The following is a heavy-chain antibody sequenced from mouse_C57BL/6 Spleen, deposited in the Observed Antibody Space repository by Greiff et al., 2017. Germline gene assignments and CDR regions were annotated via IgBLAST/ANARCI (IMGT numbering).Heavy chain of an antibody. V-gene: IGHV1-18*01. D-gene: IGHD2-5*01. CDR3: ARGEYYSNYGYARYY. Sequence: VQLQQPGPELVKPGASVKIPCKASGYTFTDYNMDWVKQSHGKSLEWIGDINPNNGGTIYNQKFKGKATLTVDQSSSTAYMELRSLTSEDTAVYYCARGEYYSNYGYARYYRGQGTSVTVSS. J-gene: IGHJ4*01. CDR2: INPNNGGT. CDR1: GYTFTDYN.